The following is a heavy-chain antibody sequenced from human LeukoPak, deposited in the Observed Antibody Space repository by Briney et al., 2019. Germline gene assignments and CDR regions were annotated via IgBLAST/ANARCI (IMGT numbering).Heavy chain of an antibody. CDR3: ARDRYYYGSGSYDGMDV. J-gene: IGHJ6*02. Sequence: GAPVKVSCKASGYTFTSYGISWVRQAPGQGLEWMGWISAYNGNTNYAQKLQGRVTMTTDTSTSTAYMELRSLRSDDTAVYYCARDRYYYGSGSYDGMDVWGQGTTVTVSS. D-gene: IGHD3-10*01. CDR2: ISAYNGNT. CDR1: GYTFTSYG. V-gene: IGHV1-18*01.